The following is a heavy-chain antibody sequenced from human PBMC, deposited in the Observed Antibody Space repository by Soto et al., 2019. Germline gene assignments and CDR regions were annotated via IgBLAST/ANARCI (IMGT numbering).Heavy chain of an antibody. V-gene: IGHV3-23*01. J-gene: IGHJ4*01. CDR1: GFTFSSYG. CDR3: PKGKGVRAPPHGATC. Sequence: GGSLRLSCAASGFTFSSYGMNWVRQAPGKGLEWVSGIRSDGDTTYNADSVKGRFTVSRDTSKNTVYLQMTTLRAEDTAVYYCPKGKGVRAPPHGATCWGHGTLVTVSS. CDR2: IRSDGDTT. D-gene: IGHD1-26*01.